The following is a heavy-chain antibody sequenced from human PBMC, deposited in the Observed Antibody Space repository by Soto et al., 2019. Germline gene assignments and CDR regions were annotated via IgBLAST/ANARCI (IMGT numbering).Heavy chain of an antibody. Sequence: EVQLVESGGGLVKPGGSLRLSCAASGFTFSSYSMNWVRQAPGKGLEWVSSISSSSSYIYYADSVKGRFTISRDNAKNSLYLQMNSLRAEDTAVYYCERDRADILTGLDYWGQGTLVTVSS. J-gene: IGHJ4*02. CDR3: ERDRADILTGLDY. D-gene: IGHD3-9*01. V-gene: IGHV3-21*01. CDR1: GFTFSSYS. CDR2: ISSSSSYI.